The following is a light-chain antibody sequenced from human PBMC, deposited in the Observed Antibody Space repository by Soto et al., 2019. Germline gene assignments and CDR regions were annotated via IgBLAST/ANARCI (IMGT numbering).Light chain of an antibody. J-gene: IGKJ5*01. CDR1: RIIDTY. Sequence: DIQMTQSPSSLSASVGDRVTITCRASRIIDTYVDWYQQKPGKAPDLLIYHASTLQVGVPSRFSGSGSGTDFTLTISGLQPEDFATYYCKHSYNTPITFGQGTRLDIK. CDR3: KHSYNTPIT. CDR2: HAS. V-gene: IGKV1-39*01.